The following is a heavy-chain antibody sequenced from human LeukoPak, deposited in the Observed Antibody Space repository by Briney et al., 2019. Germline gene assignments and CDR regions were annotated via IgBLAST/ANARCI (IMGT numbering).Heavy chain of an antibody. CDR3: ARERQNKDFWSGGDY. CDR2: ISYDGKNK. J-gene: IGHJ4*02. V-gene: IGHV3-30*04. D-gene: IGHD3-3*01. CDR1: GFTFSSYA. Sequence: GGSLRLSCAASGFTFSSYAMHWVRHAPGKGLEWVAVISYDGKNKVYADSVKGRFTISRDNAKNSLYLQMNTLRPEDTAVYYCARERQNKDFWSGGDYWGQGTLVTVSS.